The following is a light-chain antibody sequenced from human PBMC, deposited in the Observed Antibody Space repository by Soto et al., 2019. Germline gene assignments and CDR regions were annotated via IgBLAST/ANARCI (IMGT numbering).Light chain of an antibody. J-gene: IGKJ1*01. Sequence: DIVMTQSPLSLPVTPGEPASISCRSSQSLLHSNGYNYLDWYLQKPGQSPQLLIYLGSNRASGVPDQYSGSGSGTDFTLKISRVEAADVGDHYCVQALQSPWTFGQGTTVEIE. CDR2: LGS. CDR3: VQALQSPWT. V-gene: IGKV2-28*01. CDR1: QSLLHSNGYNY.